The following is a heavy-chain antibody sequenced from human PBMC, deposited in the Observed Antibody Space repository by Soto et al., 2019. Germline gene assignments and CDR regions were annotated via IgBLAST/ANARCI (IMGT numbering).Heavy chain of an antibody. CDR1: GFTFSSYA. V-gene: IGHV3-23*01. CDR2: ISGSGGST. CDR3: AKIYDSSGYYYGPPDY. J-gene: IGHJ4*02. D-gene: IGHD3-22*01. Sequence: PGGSLRLSCAASGFTFSSYAMSWVRQAPGKGLEWVSAISGSGGSTYYADSVKGRFTISRDNSKNTLYLQMNSLRAEDTAVYYCAKIYDSSGYYYGPPDYWGQGTLVTVSS.